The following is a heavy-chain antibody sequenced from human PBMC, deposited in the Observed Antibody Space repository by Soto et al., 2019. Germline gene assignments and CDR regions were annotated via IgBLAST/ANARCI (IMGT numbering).Heavy chain of an antibody. CDR1: GGSFSGYY. CDR3: ARVEIIAADGRLNYGMDV. J-gene: IGHJ6*02. Sequence: SETLSLTCAVYGGSFSGYYWSWILQPPGKGLEWIGEINHSGSTNHNPSLKSRVTMSVDTSKNQFSLKLSSVTAADTAVYYCARVEIIAADGRLNYGMDVWGQGTTVTVYS. D-gene: IGHD6-13*01. V-gene: IGHV4-34*01. CDR2: INHSGST.